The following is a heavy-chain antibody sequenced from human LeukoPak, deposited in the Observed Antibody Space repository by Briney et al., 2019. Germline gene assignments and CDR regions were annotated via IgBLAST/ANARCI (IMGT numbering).Heavy chain of an antibody. Sequence: GSLRLSCAASGFTFSSYSMNWVRQAPGKGLEWVAVIWYDGSNKYYADSVKGRFTISRDNSKNTLYLQMNSLRAEDTAVYYCARDNVGTSGLMDVWGKGTTVTVSS. CDR3: ARDNVGTSGLMDV. J-gene: IGHJ6*03. CDR1: GFTFSSYS. V-gene: IGHV3-33*08. CDR2: IWYDGSNK. D-gene: IGHD2-15*01.